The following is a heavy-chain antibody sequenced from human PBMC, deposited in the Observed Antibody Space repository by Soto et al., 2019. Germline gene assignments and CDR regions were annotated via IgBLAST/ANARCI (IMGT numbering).Heavy chain of an antibody. J-gene: IGHJ4*02. Sequence: SETLSLTCTVSGGSVSSGSYYWSWIRQPPGKGLEWIGYIYYSGSTNYNPSLKSRVTISVDTSKNQFSLKLSSVTAADTAVYYCARVERYSYGDDYFDYWGQGTLVTVSS. V-gene: IGHV4-61*01. CDR3: ARVERYSYGDDYFDY. D-gene: IGHD5-18*01. CDR1: GGSVSSGSYY. CDR2: IYYSGST.